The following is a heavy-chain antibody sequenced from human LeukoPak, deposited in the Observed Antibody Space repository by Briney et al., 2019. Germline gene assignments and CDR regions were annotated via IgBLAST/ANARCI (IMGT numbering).Heavy chain of an antibody. CDR1: GYSISSGYY. D-gene: IGHD3-9*01. Sequence: PSETLSLTCTVSGYSISSGYYWGWIRQPPGKGLEWIGSIYHSGSAYYNPSLKSRVTISVDTSKNQFSLKLSSVTAADTAVYYCARRVLRYFDWLLRRDAFDIWGQGTMVTVSS. CDR3: ARRVLRYFDWLLRRDAFDI. J-gene: IGHJ3*02. CDR2: IYHSGSA. V-gene: IGHV4-38-2*02.